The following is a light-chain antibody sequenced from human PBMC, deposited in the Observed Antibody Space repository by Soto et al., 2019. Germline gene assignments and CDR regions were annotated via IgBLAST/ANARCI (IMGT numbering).Light chain of an antibody. CDR3: QQYNSYWT. Sequence: ETVLTQSPGTLSLSPGERAILSCRASQSVSSTYLAWYQQKPGQAPRLLIYGASSRATGIPDRFSGSGSGTDFTLTISSLQPDDFATYYCQQYNSYWTFGQGTKVDIK. J-gene: IGKJ1*01. V-gene: IGKV3-20*01. CDR2: GAS. CDR1: QSVSSTY.